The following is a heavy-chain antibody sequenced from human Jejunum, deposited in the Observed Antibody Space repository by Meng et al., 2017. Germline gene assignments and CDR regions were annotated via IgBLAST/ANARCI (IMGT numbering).Heavy chain of an antibody. CDR2: MHQSGSS. CDR1: GGFSSIYW. CDR3: ARGWKYAWFN. V-gene: IGHV4-4*02. J-gene: IGHJ4*02. D-gene: IGHD1-7*01. Sequence: QVQRQESGPVLVRPSGALSLTCAVSGGFSSIYWWSWLRQPPGKGLEWIGEMHQSGSSNYNPSLKSRLTMSVDESKNHFSLKLNSVTAADTAVYYCARGWKYAWFNWGQGTLVTVSS.